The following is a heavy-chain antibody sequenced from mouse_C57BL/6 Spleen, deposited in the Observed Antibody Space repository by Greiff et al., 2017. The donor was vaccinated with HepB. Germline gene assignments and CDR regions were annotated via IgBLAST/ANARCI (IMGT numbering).Heavy chain of an antibody. Sequence: VQLQQSGAELVRPGSSVKLSCKASGYTFTSYWMHWVKQRPIQGLEWIGNIDPSDSETHYNQKFKDKATLTVDKSSSTAYMQLSSLTSEDSAVYYCAREYYGSSFGGFAYWGQGTLVTVSA. D-gene: IGHD1-1*01. V-gene: IGHV1-52*01. CDR2: IDPSDSET. J-gene: IGHJ3*01. CDR3: AREYYGSSFGGFAY. CDR1: GYTFTSYW.